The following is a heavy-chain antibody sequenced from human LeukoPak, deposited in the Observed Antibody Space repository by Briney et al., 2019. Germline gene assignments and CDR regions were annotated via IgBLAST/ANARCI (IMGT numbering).Heavy chain of an antibody. J-gene: IGHJ5*02. CDR2: IYPSGST. D-gene: IGHD2-2*01. Sequence: PSETLSLTCTVSGGSISSADYYWSWIRQPPGKGLEWIGHIYPSGSTYYNSSLKSRVTISVDTSKNQFSLKLTSVTAADTAVYYCARRQDIVVVPAARTWRNNWFDPWGQGTLVTVSS. CDR3: ARRQDIVVVPAARTWRNNWFDP. CDR1: GGSISSADYY. V-gene: IGHV4-30-2*01.